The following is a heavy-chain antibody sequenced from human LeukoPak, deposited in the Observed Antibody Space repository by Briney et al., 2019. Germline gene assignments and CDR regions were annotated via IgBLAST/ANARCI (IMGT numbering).Heavy chain of an antibody. CDR3: ARGNSPFYSSGWYVINDY. Sequence: ASAKVSCKASGYTFTSYDINWVRQATGQGLEWMGWMNPNSGNTGYAQKFQGRVTMTRNTSISTAYMELSSLRSEDTAVYYCARGNSPFYSSGWYVINDYWGQGTLVTVSS. CDR1: GYTFTSYD. D-gene: IGHD6-19*01. J-gene: IGHJ4*02. V-gene: IGHV1-8*01. CDR2: MNPNSGNT.